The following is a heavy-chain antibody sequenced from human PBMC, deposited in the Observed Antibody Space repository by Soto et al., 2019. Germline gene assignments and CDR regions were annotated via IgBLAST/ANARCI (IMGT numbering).Heavy chain of an antibody. CDR1: GFTLSSFA. V-gene: IGHV3-30-3*01. J-gene: IGHJ4*02. CDR3: ARGPGRYCSDGSCYYFDD. Sequence: GGSLRLSCAASGFTLSSFAMHWVRQAPGKGLEWVAVISYDGSNKYYADSVKGRFTIPRDNSKNTLFLQMNSLRAEDTAVYYCARGPGRYCSDGSCYYFDDWGQGTLVTVSS. D-gene: IGHD2-15*01. CDR2: ISYDGSNK.